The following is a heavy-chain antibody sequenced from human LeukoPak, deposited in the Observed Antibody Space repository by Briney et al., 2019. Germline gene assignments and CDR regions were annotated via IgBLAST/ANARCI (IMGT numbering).Heavy chain of an antibody. J-gene: IGHJ3*02. CDR2: VYTSGRT. CDR1: GGSISGYY. CDR3: ARLITGTTTAFDI. V-gene: IGHV4-4*07. Sequence: KPSETLSLTCSVSGGSISGYYWTWIRQPAGQGLEWIRRVYTSGRTHYNPSLKTRLTMSVDTSKNQFSLKLSSVTAADTAVYYCARLITGTTTAFDIWGQGTMVTVSS. D-gene: IGHD1-7*01.